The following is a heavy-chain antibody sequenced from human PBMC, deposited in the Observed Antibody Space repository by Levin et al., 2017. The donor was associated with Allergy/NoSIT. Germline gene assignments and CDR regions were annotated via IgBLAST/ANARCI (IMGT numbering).Heavy chain of an antibody. J-gene: IGHJ6*02. V-gene: IGHV1-18*01. D-gene: IGHD3-10*01. Sequence: GESLKISCKASGYTFTSYGISWVRQAPGQGLEWMGWISAYNGNTNYAQKLQGRVTMTTDTSTSTAYMELRSLRSDDTAVYYCARGTPRLLWFGDLFRNDYYGMDVWGQGTTVTVSS. CDR2: ISAYNGNT. CDR3: ARGTPRLLWFGDLFRNDYYGMDV. CDR1: GYTFTSYG.